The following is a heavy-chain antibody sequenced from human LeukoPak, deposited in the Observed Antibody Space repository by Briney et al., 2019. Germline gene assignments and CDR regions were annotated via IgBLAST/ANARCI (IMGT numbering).Heavy chain of an antibody. Sequence: PSETLSLTCSVSGDSISSRSNFWGWIRQPPGKGLEWIASMYNGGITYYSQSLKSRVTISVDTSKNQFSLKLSSVTAADTAVYYCARVRRIGASLGWFDPWGQGTLVTVSS. V-gene: IGHV4-39*07. CDR2: MYNGGIT. CDR3: ARVRRIGASLGWFDP. CDR1: GDSISSRSNF. D-gene: IGHD5-12*01. J-gene: IGHJ5*02.